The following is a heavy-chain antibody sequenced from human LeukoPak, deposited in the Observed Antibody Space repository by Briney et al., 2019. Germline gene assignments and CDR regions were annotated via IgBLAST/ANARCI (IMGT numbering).Heavy chain of an antibody. J-gene: IGHJ4*02. D-gene: IGHD3-10*01. CDR3: ASGTYRLGDY. V-gene: IGHV3-23*01. Sequence: GGSLRLSCAASGFGFSTYAMSWVRQAPGKGLEWVAGISGSGEDTHYAHSVKGRFRISRDNSKNTLYLQMNSLRNEDTAIYYCASGTYRLGDYWGQGTLVPVSS. CDR2: ISGSGEDT. CDR1: GFGFSTYA.